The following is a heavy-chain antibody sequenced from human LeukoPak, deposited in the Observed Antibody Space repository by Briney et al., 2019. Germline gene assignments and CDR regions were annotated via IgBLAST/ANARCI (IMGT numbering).Heavy chain of an antibody. D-gene: IGHD6-19*01. J-gene: IGHJ4*02. CDR1: GGSISYYY. Sequence: SETLSLTCIVSGGSISYYYWSWIRQPAGKGLEWIGRIYTSGSTNYNPSLKSRVTMSIDTSKNQFSLKLSSVTAADTAMYYCARSTHYYSSVDYWGQGTLVTVSS. CDR2: IYTSGST. V-gene: IGHV4-4*07. CDR3: ARSTHYYSSVDY.